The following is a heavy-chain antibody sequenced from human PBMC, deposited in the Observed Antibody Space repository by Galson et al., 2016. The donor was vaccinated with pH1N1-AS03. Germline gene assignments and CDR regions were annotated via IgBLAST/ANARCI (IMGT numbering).Heavy chain of an antibody. CDR1: GYTFTSHR. J-gene: IGHJ5*02. CDR2: ITTNTGNP. V-gene: IGHV7-4-1*01. CDR3: ARGHMSLSGFWAS. D-gene: IGHD3-9*01. Sequence: SVKVSCKASGYTFTSHRIIWVRQAPGQGLECMGWITTNTGNPTFAPGFTGRFVFSLDTSVSTAYLQIGSLKAEDTAVYYCARGHMSLSGFWASWGQRTLVTVSS.